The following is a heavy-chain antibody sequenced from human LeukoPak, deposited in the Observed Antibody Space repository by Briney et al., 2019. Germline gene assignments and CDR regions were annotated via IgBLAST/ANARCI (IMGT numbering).Heavy chain of an antibody. D-gene: IGHD5-18*01. CDR3: ARRELLGYSYGLRTFNI. CDR2: IYSGGIYNDGTI. CDR1: GFTVSSNY. Sequence: GGSLRLSCAASGFTVSSNYMSWVRQAPGKGLEWVSVIYSGGIYNDGTINYGDSVKGRFTISRDNSKNTLYLQMNSLRAEDTAVYYCARRELLGYSYGLRTFNIWGQGTTVTVSS. J-gene: IGHJ3*02. V-gene: IGHV3-66*04.